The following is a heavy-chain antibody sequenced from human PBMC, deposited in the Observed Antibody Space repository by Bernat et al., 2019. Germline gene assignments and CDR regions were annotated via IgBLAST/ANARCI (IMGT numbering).Heavy chain of an antibody. V-gene: IGHV4-59*08. CDR3: ARRTLAFDV. CDR1: GGSTSIYY. Sequence: QVQLQESGPGLVKPSETLALTCTVSGGSTSIYYWSWIRQPPGKGLEWIGYIYYSGSTNYNPSLKSRVTISVDTSKNQFSLKLSSVTAADTAVYYCARRTLAFDVWGQGTMVTVSS. J-gene: IGHJ3*01. CDR2: IYYSGST.